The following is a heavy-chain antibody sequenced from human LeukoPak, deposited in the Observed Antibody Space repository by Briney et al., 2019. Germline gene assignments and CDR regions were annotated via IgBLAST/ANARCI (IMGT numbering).Heavy chain of an antibody. J-gene: IGHJ4*02. CDR1: GFTFSSYS. CDR3: AKSPRGHYDFWSGYYNYFDY. V-gene: IGHV3-21*04. Sequence: GGSLRLSCAASGFTFSSYSMNWVRQAPGKGLEWVSSISSSSSYIYYADSVKGRFTISRDNAKNSLYLQMNSLRAEDTAVYYCAKSPRGHYDFWSGYYNYFDYWGQGTLVTVSS. D-gene: IGHD3-3*01. CDR2: ISSSSSYI.